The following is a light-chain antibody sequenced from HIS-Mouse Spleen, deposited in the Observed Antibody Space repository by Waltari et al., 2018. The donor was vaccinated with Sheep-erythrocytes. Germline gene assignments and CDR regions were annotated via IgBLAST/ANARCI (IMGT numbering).Light chain of an antibody. CDR3: QAWDRSTVV. CDR1: KLGDKY. V-gene: IGLV3-1*01. CDR2: QDS. J-gene: IGLJ2*01. Sequence: SYELTQPPSVSVSPGQTASITCSGDKLGDKYACWYQQKPGQSPVLVIYQDSKRPSGIPERFSGCNSGNTATLTISGTQAMDEADYYCQAWDRSTVVFGGGTKLTVL.